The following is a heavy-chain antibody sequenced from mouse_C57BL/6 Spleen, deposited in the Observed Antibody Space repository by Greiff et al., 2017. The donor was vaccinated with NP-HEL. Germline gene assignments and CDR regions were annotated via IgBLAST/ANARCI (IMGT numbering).Heavy chain of an antibody. D-gene: IGHD2-4*01. CDR2: IWTGGGT. V-gene: IGHV2-9-1*01. J-gene: IGHJ3*01. CDR3: GRTYDDDEEDWFAY. CDR1: GFSFTSYA. Sequence: VKLVESGPGLVAPSQSLSITCTVSGFSFTSYAISWVRQPPGKGLEWLGVIWTGGGTNYNSAIKSRLSISKDNSKSQFFLKMNSLQTEDTARYYWGRTYDDDEEDWFAYWGQGTLVTVSA.